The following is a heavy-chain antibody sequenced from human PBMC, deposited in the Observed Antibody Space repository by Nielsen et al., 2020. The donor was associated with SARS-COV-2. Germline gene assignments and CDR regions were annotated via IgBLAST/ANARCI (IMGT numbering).Heavy chain of an antibody. CDR3: AKAPNPLAAAGYYYFDY. CDR2: ISWNSGSI. J-gene: IGHJ4*02. D-gene: IGHD6-13*01. Sequence: SLKISCAASGFTFDDYAMHWVRQAPGKGLEWVSGISWNSGSIGYADSVKGRFTISRDNAKNSLYLQMNSLRAEDTALYYCAKAPNPLAAAGYYYFDYWGQETLVIVSS. V-gene: IGHV3-9*01. CDR1: GFTFDDYA.